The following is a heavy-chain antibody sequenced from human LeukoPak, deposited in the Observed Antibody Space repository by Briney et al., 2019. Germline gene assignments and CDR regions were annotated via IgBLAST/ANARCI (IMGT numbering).Heavy chain of an antibody. CDR1: GFTFTTSW. CDR3: ARDQYSSTWYRGAFDV. CDR2: IESDGTST. J-gene: IGHJ3*01. V-gene: IGHV3-74*01. D-gene: IGHD6-13*01. Sequence: PGGSLRLSCAASGFTFTTSWMHWFRQAPGTGLVWVSRIESDGTSTTYADSVKGRFTISRDNAENTLYLQMNSLRAEDTAVYYCARDQYSSTWYRGAFDVWGQGTMVSVSS.